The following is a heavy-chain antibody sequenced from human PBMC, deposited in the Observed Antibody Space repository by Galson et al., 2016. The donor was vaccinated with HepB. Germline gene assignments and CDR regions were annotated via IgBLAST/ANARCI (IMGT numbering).Heavy chain of an antibody. CDR3: AKDKNTAVESFYSGMDV. CDR1: GFTFDDYT. D-gene: IGHD5-18*01. Sequence: SLRLSCAASGFTFDDYTMHWVRQAPGKGLEWVSLISWDGVTTYYADSLRGRFTISRDNSKNSLYLQMNSLTTGDTALYYCAKDKNTAVESFYSGMDVWGQGTTDTVSS. CDR2: ISWDGVTT. V-gene: IGHV3-43*01. J-gene: IGHJ6*01.